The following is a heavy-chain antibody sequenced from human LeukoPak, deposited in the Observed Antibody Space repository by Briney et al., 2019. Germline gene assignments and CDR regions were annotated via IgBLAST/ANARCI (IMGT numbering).Heavy chain of an antibody. J-gene: IGHJ4*02. Sequence: GGSLRLSCVPSGFNFNMFWMGSVRPAPGRGLGCGTSIKKVGAVQFYVDPVSDRFAVFRDHAPTSLYLHMTRLRVEDTAVYYCARLTWLVSSDVSQTGVEYVSRTGFDCWGQGALVTVST. CDR3: ARLTWLVSSDVSQTGVEYVSRTGFDC. CDR2: IKKVGAVQ. D-gene: IGHD2/OR15-2a*01. V-gene: IGHV3-7*01. CDR1: GFNFNMFW.